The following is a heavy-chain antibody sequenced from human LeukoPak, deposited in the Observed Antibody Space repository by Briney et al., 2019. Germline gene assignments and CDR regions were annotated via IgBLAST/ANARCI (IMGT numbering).Heavy chain of an antibody. D-gene: IGHD3-9*01. CDR3: ARSFGEYFDWLPLDY. V-gene: IGHV4-4*02. CDR1: GGSISSSNW. CDR2: IYHSGST. J-gene: IGHJ4*02. Sequence: SETLSLTCTVSGGSISSSNWWSWVRQPPGKGLEWIGEIYHSGSTNYNPSLKSRVTISVDKSKNQFSLKLSSVTAADTAVYYCARSFGEYFDWLPLDYWGQGTLVTVSS.